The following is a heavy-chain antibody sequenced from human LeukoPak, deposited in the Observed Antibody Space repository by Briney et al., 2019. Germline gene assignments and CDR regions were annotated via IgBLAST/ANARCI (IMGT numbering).Heavy chain of an antibody. V-gene: IGHV4-61*02. D-gene: IGHD3-10*01. CDR3: ARPYGSGSYNWFDP. Sequence: SQTLSLTCTVSGGSISSGSYYWSWIRQPAGKGLEWIGRIYTSGSTNYNPSLKSRVTISVDTSKNQFSLKLSSVTAADTAVYYCARPYGSGSYNWFDPWGQGTLVTVSS. J-gene: IGHJ5*02. CDR1: GGSISSGSYY. CDR2: IYTSGST.